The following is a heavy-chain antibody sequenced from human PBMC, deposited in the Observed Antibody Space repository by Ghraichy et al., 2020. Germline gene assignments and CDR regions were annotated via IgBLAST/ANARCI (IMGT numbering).Heavy chain of an antibody. CDR3: ARVSTVTTYYYYYYMDV. V-gene: IGHV3-21*01. D-gene: IGHD4-17*01. J-gene: IGHJ6*03. CDR2: ISSSSSYI. Sequence: GGSLRLSCAASGFTFSSYSMNWVRQAPGKGLEWVSSISSSSSYIYYADSVKGRFTISRDNAKNSLYLQMNSLRAEDTAVYYCARVSTVTTYYYYYYMDVWGKGTTVTVSS. CDR1: GFTFSSYS.